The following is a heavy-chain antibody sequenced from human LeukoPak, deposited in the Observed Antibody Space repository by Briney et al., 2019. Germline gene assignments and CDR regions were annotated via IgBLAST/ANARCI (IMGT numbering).Heavy chain of an antibody. Sequence: SETLSLTCTVSGGSISSDYWSWIRQPAGKGLEWIGRIYTTGSTNYSPSLKSRGTMSVDTSKNQFSLKLSSVTAADTAVYYCARDVKSRRRQWFGELSVYYYYYMDVWGKGTTVTISS. CDR2: IYTTGST. D-gene: IGHD3-10*01. V-gene: IGHV4-4*07. J-gene: IGHJ6*03. CDR1: GGSISSDY. CDR3: ARDVKSRRRQWFGELSVYYYYYMDV.